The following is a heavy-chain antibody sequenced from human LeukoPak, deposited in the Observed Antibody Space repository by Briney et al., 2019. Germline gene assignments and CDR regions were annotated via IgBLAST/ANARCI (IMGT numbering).Heavy chain of an antibody. CDR2: ISWDGGST. CDR1: GFTFDDYT. Sequence: GGSLRLSCAASGFTFDDYTMHWVRHAPGKGLEWVSLISWDGGSTYYADSVKGRFTISRDNSKNSLYLQMNSLRTEDTALYYCAKGYCTNGVCYPDYWGQGTLVTVSS. J-gene: IGHJ4*02. D-gene: IGHD2-8*01. V-gene: IGHV3-43*01. CDR3: AKGYCTNGVCYPDY.